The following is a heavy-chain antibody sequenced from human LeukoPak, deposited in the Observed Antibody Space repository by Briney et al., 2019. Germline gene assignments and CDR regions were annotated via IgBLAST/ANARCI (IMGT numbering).Heavy chain of an antibody. CDR2: ISWNSNTK. CDR3: AKDIVGSAMTGIDY. V-gene: IGHV3-9*01. Sequence: GGSLRLSCAASGFDFDDYAMQWVRQAPGKGLEWVSGISWNSNTKGYADSVKGRFTISRDNAKHSPYLQMDSLRPEDTALYYCAKDIVGSAMTGIDYWGQGTLVTVSS. J-gene: IGHJ4*02. D-gene: IGHD1-1*01. CDR1: GFDFDDYA.